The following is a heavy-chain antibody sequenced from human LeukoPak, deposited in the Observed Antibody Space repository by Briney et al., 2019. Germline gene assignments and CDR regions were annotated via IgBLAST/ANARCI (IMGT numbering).Heavy chain of an antibody. Sequence: PSETLSLTCTVSNGSITPYYWSWIRRPPGKGLEWIGHIYHSGSTNYNPSLKSRVTISVDTSKNQSSLKLSSVTAADTAVYYCARGNDFGMYYYYMDVWGRGTTVTVSS. CDR1: NGSITPYY. CDR3: ARGNDFGMYYYYMDV. V-gene: IGHV4-59*01. J-gene: IGHJ6*03. CDR2: IYHSGST. D-gene: IGHD3-3*01.